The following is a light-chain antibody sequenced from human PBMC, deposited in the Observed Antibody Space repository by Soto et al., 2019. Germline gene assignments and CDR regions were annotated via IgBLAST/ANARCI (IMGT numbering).Light chain of an antibody. V-gene: IGKV3-20*01. CDR2: GAS. CDR3: QWYSGSQT. CDR1: QSINSLN. Sequence: EIALTQSPGTLSLSPGERATLSCRASQSINSLNLAWYQQKPGQAPRLLIYGASSRTTGIPDRFSGSRTETDFTLIISRLEPEDFAVYYCQWYSGSQTFGGGTKVDIK. J-gene: IGKJ4*01.